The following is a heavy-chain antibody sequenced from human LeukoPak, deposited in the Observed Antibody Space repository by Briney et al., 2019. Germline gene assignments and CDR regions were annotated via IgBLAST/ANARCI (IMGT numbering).Heavy chain of an antibody. J-gene: IGHJ5*02. CDR2: ISSSSSYI. CDR3: ARRSTNWFDP. CDR1: GFTFSSYS. V-gene: IGHV3-21*01. Sequence: GGSLRLSCAASGFTFSSYSMNWVRQAPGKGLEWVSSISSSSSYIYYPDSVKGRFTISRDNAKNSLYLQMNSLRAEDTAVYYCARRSTNWFDPWGQGTLVTVSS.